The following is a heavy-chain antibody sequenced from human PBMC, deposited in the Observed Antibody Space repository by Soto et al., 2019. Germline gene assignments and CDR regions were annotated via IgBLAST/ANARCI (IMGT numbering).Heavy chain of an antibody. CDR2: ISFDGHDQ. Sequence: QVQLVESGGGVVEPGRSLRLSCAASGFPFSNYGMHWVRQAPGKGLEWMAVISFDGHDQDYADSVKGRFTISRDNSKSTLYLQMNSLRAEDPAVYYCAFQQWLAPVWRQGTLVTVSS. CDR1: GFPFSNYG. CDR3: AFQQWLAPV. D-gene: IGHD6-19*01. J-gene: IGHJ4*02. V-gene: IGHV3-30*03.